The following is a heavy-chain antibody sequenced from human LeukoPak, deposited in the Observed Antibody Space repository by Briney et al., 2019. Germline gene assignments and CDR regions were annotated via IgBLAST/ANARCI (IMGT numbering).Heavy chain of an antibody. CDR1: GFTFSGSA. J-gene: IGHJ6*03. CDR2: IRSKANSYAT. V-gene: IGHV3-73*01. CDR3: TRPPSGSYGRNYYYYYMDV. D-gene: IGHD1-26*01. Sequence: GGSLRLSCAASGFTFSGSAMHWVRQASGKGLEWVGRIRSKANSYATAYAASVKGRFTISRDDSKNTAYLQMNSLKTEDTAVYYCTRPPSGSYGRNYYYYYMDVWGKGTTVTVSS.